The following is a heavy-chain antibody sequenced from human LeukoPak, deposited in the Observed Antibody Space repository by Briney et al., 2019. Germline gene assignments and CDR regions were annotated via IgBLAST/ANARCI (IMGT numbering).Heavy chain of an antibody. Sequence: GGSLRLSCAASGFIFNHHAMHWVRQAPGKGLEWVAVIWSDKSNRFCADSVRGRFTISRDDSRKTVYLQMERMAAEDTAIYYCAKDAQRGFDYSNSLENWGQGALVAVAS. CDR1: GFIFNHHA. V-gene: IGHV3-33*06. D-gene: IGHD4-11*01. CDR3: AKDAQRGFDYSNSLEN. CDR2: IWSDKSNR. J-gene: IGHJ4*02.